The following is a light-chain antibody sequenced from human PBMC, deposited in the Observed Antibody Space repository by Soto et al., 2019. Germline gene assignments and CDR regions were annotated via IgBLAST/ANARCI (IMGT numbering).Light chain of an antibody. CDR1: QDISNY. CDR2: DAS. CDR3: QQYDNLPLT. Sequence: DIQMTQSPSSLSASVGDRVTITCQASQDISNYLNWYQQKPGKAPKLLIYDASNLETGVPSRCSGSGSGTDFTCTISSLQPEDIATYYCQQYDNLPLTSGGGTKVEIK. J-gene: IGKJ4*01. V-gene: IGKV1-33*01.